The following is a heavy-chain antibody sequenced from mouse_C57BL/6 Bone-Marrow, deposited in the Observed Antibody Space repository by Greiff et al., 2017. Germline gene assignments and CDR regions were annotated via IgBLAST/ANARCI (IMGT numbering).Heavy chain of an antibody. Sequence: EVQLQQSGAELVRPGASVKLSCTASGFNIKDDYMHWVKQRPEQGLEWIGWIDPENGDTEYASKFPGKATITADTSSNTAYLQLSSLTSEDTAVYYCTTGDYESLYYYTMDYWGQETSVPVSS. CDR3: TTGDYESLYYYTMDY. CDR2: IDPENGDT. V-gene: IGHV14-4*01. J-gene: IGHJ4*01. CDR1: GFNIKDDY. D-gene: IGHD2-4*01.